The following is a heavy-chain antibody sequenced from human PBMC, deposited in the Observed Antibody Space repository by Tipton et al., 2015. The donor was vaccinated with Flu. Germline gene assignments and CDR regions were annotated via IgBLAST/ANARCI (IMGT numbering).Heavy chain of an antibody. D-gene: IGHD4-17*01. Sequence: QLVQSGAEVKKAGSSVKVSCKSSEGAFSSYPISWVRQAPGQGLEWMGGLIPVIGTPNYAQKFQDRVTITADISTNTAFMDLTALTPEDTAVYFCAGGITVTFGMDGWGQGTSVTVSS. CDR3: AGGITVTFGMDG. CDR2: LIPVIGTP. V-gene: IGHV1-69*06. CDR1: EGAFSSYP. J-gene: IGHJ6*02.